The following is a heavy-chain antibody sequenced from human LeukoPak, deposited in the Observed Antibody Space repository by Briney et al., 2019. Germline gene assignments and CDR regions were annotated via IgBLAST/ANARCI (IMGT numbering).Heavy chain of an antibody. V-gene: IGHV3-23*01. CDR3: AKVGTVYYFDY. J-gene: IGHJ4*02. CDR1: RITFNSYA. D-gene: IGHD4-17*01. Sequence: GGSLRLSCAASRITFNSYAMSWVRQAPGTGLEWVSAISGSAGSTYYADSVRGRFTISRGNSKNTLYLQMNSLRAEDTAVYYCAKVGTVYYFDYWGQGTLVTVSS. CDR2: ISGSAGST.